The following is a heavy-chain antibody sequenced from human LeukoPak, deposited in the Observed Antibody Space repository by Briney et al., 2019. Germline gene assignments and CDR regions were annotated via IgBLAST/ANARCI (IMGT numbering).Heavy chain of an antibody. V-gene: IGHV4-39*07. D-gene: IGHD1-26*01. CDR2: IYYSGST. J-gene: IGHJ4*02. CDR1: GGSISSSSYY. CDR3: ARYVRNSGTYFLDY. Sequence: SETLSLTCTVSGGSISSSSYYWGWIRQPPGKGLEWIGSIYYSGSTYCNPSLKSRVTMSVDTSKNQFSLKLSSVTAADTAVYYCARYVRNSGTYFLDYRGQGTLVTVSS.